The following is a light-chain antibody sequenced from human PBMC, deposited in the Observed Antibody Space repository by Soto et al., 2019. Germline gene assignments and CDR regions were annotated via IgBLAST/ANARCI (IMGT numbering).Light chain of an antibody. CDR1: QSVNNW. V-gene: IGKV1-5*01. Sequence: DLQMTQSPSTVSASVGDTVSINCRASQSVNNWLAWYQLQAGKAPKLLIYDASTLGSGVPSRFSGSGSGTEFILTIRRLQPDDFATYFCQQYSTFLTFGQGTKVEI. CDR3: QQYSTFLT. CDR2: DAS. J-gene: IGKJ1*01.